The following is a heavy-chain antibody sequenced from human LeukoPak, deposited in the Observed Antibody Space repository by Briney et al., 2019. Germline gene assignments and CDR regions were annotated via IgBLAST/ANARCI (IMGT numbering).Heavy chain of an antibody. J-gene: IGHJ4*02. CDR3: AREGQDLDY. CDR2: ISWNSGSI. CDR1: GFTFDDYA. D-gene: IGHD2-15*01. Sequence: GGSLRLSCAASGFTFDDYAMHWVRQAPGKGLEWVSHISWNSGSITYADSVKGRFTISRDNAANSLHLQMSSLRVEDTALYYCAREGQDLDYWGQGTLVAVST. V-gene: IGHV3-9*01.